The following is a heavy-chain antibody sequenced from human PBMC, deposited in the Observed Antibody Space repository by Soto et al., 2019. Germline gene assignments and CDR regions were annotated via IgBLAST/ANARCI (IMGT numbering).Heavy chain of an antibody. V-gene: IGHV3-30-3*01. Sequence: QVQLVESGGGVVQPGRSLRLSCAASGFTFSSYAMHWVRQAPGKGLEWVAVISYDGSNKYYADSVKGRFTISRDNSKNTLYLQMNSLRAEDTAVYYCARAEGVYYYGMDVWGQGTTVTVSS. CDR3: ARAEGVYYYGMDV. J-gene: IGHJ6*02. D-gene: IGHD3-16*01. CDR1: GFTFSSYA. CDR2: ISYDGSNK.